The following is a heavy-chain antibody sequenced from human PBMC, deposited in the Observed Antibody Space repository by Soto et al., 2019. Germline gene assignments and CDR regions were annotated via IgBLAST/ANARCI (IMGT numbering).Heavy chain of an antibody. CDR3: ARTPIFGVQAHYHYYGMDV. Sequence: PSETLSLTCAAYGGSFSGYYWSWIRQPPGKGLEWIGEINHSGSTNYNPSLKSRVTISVDTSKNQFSLKLSSVTAADTAVYYCARTPIFGVQAHYHYYGMDVWAQGTTVTVSS. CDR1: GGSFSGYY. J-gene: IGHJ6*02. CDR2: INHSGST. D-gene: IGHD3-3*01. V-gene: IGHV4-34*01.